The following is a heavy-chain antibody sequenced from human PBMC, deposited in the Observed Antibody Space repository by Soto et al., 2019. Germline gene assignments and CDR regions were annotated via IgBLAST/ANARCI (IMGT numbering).Heavy chain of an antibody. CDR2: IGSSSSYI. CDR3: ARDKRDGLYYGSDSYSLDY. Sequence: GGSLRLSCAASGFTFSNYNMDWVRQAPGKGLEWVSSIGSSSSYIYYADSVKGRFTISRDNSKNSLYLQITGLRAEDTAVYYCARDKRDGLYYGSDSYSLDYWGQGTLVTVTS. J-gene: IGHJ4*02. D-gene: IGHD3-10*01. V-gene: IGHV3-21*01. CDR1: GFTFSNYN.